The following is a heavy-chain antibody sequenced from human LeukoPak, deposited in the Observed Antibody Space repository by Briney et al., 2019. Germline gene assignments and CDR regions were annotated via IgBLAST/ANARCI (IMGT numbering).Heavy chain of an antibody. CDR1: GGSISSSSYY. CDR2: IYYSGST. J-gene: IGHJ6*03. D-gene: IGHD6-13*01. Sequence: SETLSLTCTVSGGSISSSSYYWGWIRQPPGKGLEWIGSIYYSGSTYYNPSLKSRVTISVDTSKNQFSLKLSSVTAADTAVYYCARVGLAAGDYYYYMDVWGKGTTVTVSS. V-gene: IGHV4-39*01. CDR3: ARVGLAAGDYYYYMDV.